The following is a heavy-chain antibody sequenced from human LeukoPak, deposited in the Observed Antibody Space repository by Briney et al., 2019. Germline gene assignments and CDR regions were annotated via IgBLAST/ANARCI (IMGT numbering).Heavy chain of an antibody. CDR2: INHSGST. CDR1: GGSFSGYY. V-gene: IGHV4-34*01. D-gene: IGHD6-19*01. Sequence: SSETLSLTCAVYGGSFSGYYWSWIRQPPGKGLEWIGEINHSGSTNYNPSLKSRVTISVDTSKNQFSLKLSSVTAADTAVYYCARVGHSSGWYKQDDYWGQGTLVTVSS. J-gene: IGHJ4*02. CDR3: ARVGHSSGWYKQDDY.